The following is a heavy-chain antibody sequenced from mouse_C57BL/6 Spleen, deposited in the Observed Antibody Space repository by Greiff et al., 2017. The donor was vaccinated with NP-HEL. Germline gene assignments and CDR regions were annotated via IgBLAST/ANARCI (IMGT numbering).Heavy chain of an antibody. CDR1: GYAFSSSW. CDR2: IYPGDGDT. V-gene: IGHV1-82*01. D-gene: IGHD1-1*01. J-gene: IGHJ4*01. Sequence: QVQLQQSGPELVKPGASVKISCKASGYAFSSSWMNWVKQRPGTGLEWIGRIYPGDGDTNYNGKFKGKATLTAAKSSSTAYMQLSSLTSEDSAVYFCARLYYYGSSTSYAMDYWGQGTSVTVSS. CDR3: ARLYYYGSSTSYAMDY.